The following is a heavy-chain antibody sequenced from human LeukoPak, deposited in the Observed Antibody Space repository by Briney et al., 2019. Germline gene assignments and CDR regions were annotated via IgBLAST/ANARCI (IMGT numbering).Heavy chain of an antibody. V-gene: IGHV4-59*12. CDR2: IYYSGYT. CDR1: GGSISSYY. CDR3: AREGQLANFDY. D-gene: IGHD6-6*01. Sequence: PAETLSLTCTVSGGSISSYYWSWIRQPPGKGLEWIGDIYYSGYTNYSPSLKSRVTISVDTSKNQFSLKLSSVTAADTAVYYCAREGQLANFDYWGQGTLVTVSS. J-gene: IGHJ4*02.